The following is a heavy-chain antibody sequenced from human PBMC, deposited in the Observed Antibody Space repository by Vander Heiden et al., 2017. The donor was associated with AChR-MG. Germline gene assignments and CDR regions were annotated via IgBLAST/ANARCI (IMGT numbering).Heavy chain of an antibody. CDR2: IYYSGST. Sequence: QLQLQESGPGLVKPSETLSLTCTVSGGSISSSSYYWGWIRQPPGKGLEWIGSIYYSGSTYYNPSLKSRVTISVDTSKNQFSLKLSSVTAADTAVYYCARSIAAYASNWFDPWGQGTLVTVSS. CDR3: ARSIAAYASNWFDP. D-gene: IGHD6-13*01. V-gene: IGHV4-39*01. J-gene: IGHJ5*02. CDR1: GGSISSSSYY.